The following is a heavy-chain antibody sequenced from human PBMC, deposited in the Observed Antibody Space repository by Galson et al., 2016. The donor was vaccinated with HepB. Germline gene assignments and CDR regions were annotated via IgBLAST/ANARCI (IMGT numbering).Heavy chain of an antibody. Sequence: PALVKPPQTLTLTCSLSGLSLSTTGVRVGWIRQAPGKALEWLALIYWDDHKRYSPSLERNLTVINDASKSQVVLTMTNMGPLYTATYFFAYSPPGRGFTYGYLDYWGRGTLVTVSS. CDR3: AYSPPGRGFTYGYLDY. D-gene: IGHD5-18*01. CDR2: IYWDDHK. J-gene: IGHJ4*02. V-gene: IGHV2-5*02. CDR1: GLSLSTTGVR.